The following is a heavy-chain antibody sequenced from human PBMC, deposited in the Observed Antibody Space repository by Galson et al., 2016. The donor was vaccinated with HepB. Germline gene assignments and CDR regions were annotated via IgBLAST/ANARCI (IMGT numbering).Heavy chain of an antibody. D-gene: IGHD6-6*01. V-gene: IGHV1-3*01. CDR3: ARGVGLHSTSAAFDF. J-gene: IGHJ4*02. CDR2: INVENGHT. Sequence: SVKVSCKASGYTFTSDAIHWLRQAPGQRPEWMGWINVENGHTKYSQKFQGRVTITRDTSASTAFMELSRLRSEDTSVYYCARGVGLHSTSAAFDFWGQGTRVTASS. CDR1: GYTFTSDA.